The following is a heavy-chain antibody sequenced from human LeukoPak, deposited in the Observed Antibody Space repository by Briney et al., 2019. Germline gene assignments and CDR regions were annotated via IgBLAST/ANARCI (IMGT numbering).Heavy chain of an antibody. D-gene: IGHD6-13*01. CDR3: AACSSSWVDFFDF. J-gene: IGHJ4*02. CDR2: VYYSGST. V-gene: IGHV4-39*07. CDR1: GGSISSSSYY. Sequence: SETLSLTCTVSGGSISSSSYYWGWIRQPPGKGLEWIGRVYYSGSTYYNPSLKGRVTISVDTSNNQFSLKLNSVTAADTAVYYCAACSSSWVDFFDFWGQGTLVAVSS.